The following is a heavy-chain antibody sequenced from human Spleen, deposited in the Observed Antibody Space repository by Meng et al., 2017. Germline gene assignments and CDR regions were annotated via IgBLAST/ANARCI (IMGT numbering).Heavy chain of an antibody. J-gene: IGHJ2*01. CDR1: GFTFHHYA. V-gene: IGHV3-9*01. D-gene: IGHD3-22*01. Sequence: SLKISCAASGFTFHHYAMHWVRQAPGKGLEWVSGISWNSGSIGYADSVKGRFTISRDNAKNSLYLQMNSLRAEDTALYYCARGRYYYDSSAFKNYWYFDLWGRGTLVTVSS. CDR3: ARGRYYYDSSAFKNYWYFDL. CDR2: ISWNSGSI.